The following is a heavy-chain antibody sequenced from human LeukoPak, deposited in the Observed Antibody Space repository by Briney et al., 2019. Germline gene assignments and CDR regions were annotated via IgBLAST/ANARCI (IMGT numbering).Heavy chain of an antibody. CDR1: GSTFRSYA. CDR2: IIPIFGTA. V-gene: IGHV1-69*05. CDR3: AREGPAGGDFDY. Sequence: AASVEVSCKASGSTFRSYASSWVRQAPGQGLEWMGGIIPIFGTANYAQKFQGRVTITTDESTSTAYMELSSLRSEDTAVYYCAREGPAGGDFDYWGQGTLVTVSS. J-gene: IGHJ4*02. D-gene: IGHD1-14*01.